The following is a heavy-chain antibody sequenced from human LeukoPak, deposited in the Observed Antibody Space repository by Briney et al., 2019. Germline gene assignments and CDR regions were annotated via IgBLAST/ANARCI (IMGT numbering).Heavy chain of an antibody. D-gene: IGHD3-3*01. J-gene: IGHJ4*02. V-gene: IGHV4-31*03. Sequence: SETLSLTCTVSGGSISSGGYYWSWIRQHPGKGLEWIGYIYYSGSTYYNPSLKSRVTISVDTSKNQFSLKLSSVTAADTAVYYCARVYDFWSGPREYAYWGQGTLVTVSS. CDR2: IYYSGST. CDR3: ARVYDFWSGPREYAY. CDR1: GGSISSGGYY.